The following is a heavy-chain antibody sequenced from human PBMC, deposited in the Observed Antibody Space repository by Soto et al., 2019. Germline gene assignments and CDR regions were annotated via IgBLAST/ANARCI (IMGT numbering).Heavy chain of an antibody. CDR3: GRGELPFYYYGMDL. J-gene: IGHJ6*02. D-gene: IGHD1-26*01. V-gene: IGHV3-74*01. Sequence: EVQLAESGGGLVQPGGSLRLSCAASGFTFSPYWMHWVRQAPGKGLVWVSRINPDGSSTDYADSVKGRFTISRDNAKNTLYLQMNSLRAEDTAVYYCGRGELPFYYYGMDLWGQGTTVTVSS. CDR1: GFTFSPYW. CDR2: INPDGSST.